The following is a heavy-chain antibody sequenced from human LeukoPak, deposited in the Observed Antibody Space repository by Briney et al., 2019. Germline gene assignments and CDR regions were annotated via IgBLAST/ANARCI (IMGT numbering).Heavy chain of an antibody. CDR2: ISGSGGRT. D-gene: IGHD1-20*01. J-gene: IGHJ4*02. CDR3: VKDPIWGNWNVVGDRNY. V-gene: IGHV3-23*01. CDR1: GFTFSSYT. Sequence: PGGSLRLSCAASGFTFSSYTMSWVRQAPGKGLEWVSAISGSGGRTYYADSVKGRFTSSRDNSKNTLYVQMNSLRVKDTAVYYCVKDPIWGNWNVVGDRNYWGQGTLVTVSS.